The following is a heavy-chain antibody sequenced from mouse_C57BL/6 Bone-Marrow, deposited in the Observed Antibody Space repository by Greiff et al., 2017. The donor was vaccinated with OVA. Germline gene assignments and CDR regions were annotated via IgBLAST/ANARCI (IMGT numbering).Heavy chain of an antibody. J-gene: IGHJ2*01. CDR2: IDPEAGET. V-gene: IGHV14-2*01. Sequence: EVQLQQSGAELVKPGASVKLSCTASGFNIKDYYMHWVKQRTEQGLEWIGRIDPEAGETKYAPKFQGKATITADTSSNTAYRQRSSLTSEDTAVYDCARLGRFDYWGQGTTLTVSS. CDR3: ARLGRFDY. CDR1: GFNIKDYY.